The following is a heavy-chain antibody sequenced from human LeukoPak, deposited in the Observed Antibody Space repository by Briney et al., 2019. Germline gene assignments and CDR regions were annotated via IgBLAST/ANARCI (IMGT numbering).Heavy chain of an antibody. CDR3: AKDAVTALAGYYYYMDV. CDR2: IKQDGSEK. D-gene: IGHD6-19*01. J-gene: IGHJ6*03. CDR1: GFTFSSYW. V-gene: IGHV3-7*03. Sequence: GGSLRLSCAASGFTFSSYWMSWVRQAPGKGLAWVANIKQDGSEKYYVDSVKGRFTISRDNSKNTLYLQMNSLRADDTAVYYCAKDAVTALAGYYYYMDVWGKGTMVTVSS.